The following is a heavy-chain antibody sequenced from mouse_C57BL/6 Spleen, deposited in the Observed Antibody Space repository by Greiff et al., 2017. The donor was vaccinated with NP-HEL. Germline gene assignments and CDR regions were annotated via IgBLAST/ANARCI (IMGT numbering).Heavy chain of an antibody. J-gene: IGHJ1*03. V-gene: IGHV1-85*01. CDR2: IYPRDGST. D-gene: IGHD2-14*01. CDR1: GYTFTSYD. CDR3: ARRGMYDEDWYFDV. Sequence: QVQLQQSGPELVKPGASVKLSCKASGYTFTSYDINWVKQRPGQGLEWIGWIYPRDGSTKYNEKFKGKATLTVDTSSSSAYMELHSLTSEDSAVYFCARRGMYDEDWYFDVWGTGTTVTVSS.